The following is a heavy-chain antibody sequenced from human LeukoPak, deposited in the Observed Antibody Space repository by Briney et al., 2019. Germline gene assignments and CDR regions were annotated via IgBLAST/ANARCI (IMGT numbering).Heavy chain of an antibody. D-gene: IGHD2-21*02. CDR2: INPNSGGT. J-gene: IGHJ6*03. Sequence: VASVKVSCKASGYTFSGYYMHWVRQAPGQGLEWMGWINPNSGGTNYAQKFQGRVTMTRDTSISTAYMELSSLRSEDTAVYYCARGVVTAILHYYYYMDVWGKGTTVTISS. V-gene: IGHV1-2*02. CDR1: GYTFSGYY. CDR3: ARGVVTAILHYYYYMDV.